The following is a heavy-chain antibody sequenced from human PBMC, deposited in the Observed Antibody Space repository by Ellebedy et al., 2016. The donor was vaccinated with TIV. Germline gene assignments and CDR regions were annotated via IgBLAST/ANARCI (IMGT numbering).Heavy chain of an antibody. D-gene: IGHD3-22*01. V-gene: IGHV4-34*01. Sequence: SETLSLTXAVYGGSFSGYYWSWIRQPPGKGLEWIGEINHSGSTNYNPSLKSRVTISVDTSKNQFSLKLSSVTAADTAVYYCARVSGYYYYDSSGYYAFDYWGQGTLVTVSS. CDR3: ARVSGYYYYDSSGYYAFDY. CDR1: GGSFSGYY. J-gene: IGHJ4*02. CDR2: INHSGST.